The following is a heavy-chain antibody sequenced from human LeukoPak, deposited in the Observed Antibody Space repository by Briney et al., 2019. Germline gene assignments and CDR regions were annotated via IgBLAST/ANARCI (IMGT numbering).Heavy chain of an antibody. D-gene: IGHD4-17*01. V-gene: IGHV3-7*01. J-gene: IGHJ6*03. Sequence: GGSLTPSCALSGFTPTTYWMGWVRQAPGKGLGWVANIKEDVSGTYYVDSVKGRLTICRDNANKSLYLQMNSLRVEDTAVYYCARADHGDYGGGYIDVWGKGTTVTVSS. CDR3: ARADHGDYGGGYIDV. CDR1: GFTPTTYW. CDR2: IKEDVSGT.